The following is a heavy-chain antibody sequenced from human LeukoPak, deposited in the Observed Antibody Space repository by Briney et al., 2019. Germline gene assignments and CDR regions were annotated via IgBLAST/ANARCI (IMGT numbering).Heavy chain of an antibody. CDR1: GFTFCSYA. CDR2: FSGSGDGT. Sequence: GGSLRLSCAASGFTFCSYAVTWGRQAPGKGRGWVSAFSGSGDGTYYADAVKGRFTISRDNSKHTLYLQVNSLRAEDRAVYYCAKEGKASGPSALDYWGQGTLVTVSS. CDR3: AKEGKASGPSALDY. J-gene: IGHJ4*02. D-gene: IGHD3-10*01. V-gene: IGHV3-23*01.